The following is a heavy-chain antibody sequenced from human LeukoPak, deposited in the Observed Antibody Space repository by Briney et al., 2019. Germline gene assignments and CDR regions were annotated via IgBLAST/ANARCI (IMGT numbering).Heavy chain of an antibody. D-gene: IGHD3/OR15-3a*01. CDR2: IYNDGIT. CDR1: GFTVSSNY. CDR3: ARDYYDFAKGFDL. J-gene: IGHJ3*01. Sequence: GGSLRLSCAASGFTVSSNYMSWVRQAPGKGLEWVSLIYNDGITFYADSVKDRFTISKDNSENTLYLQMNSLRAEDTAEYFCARDYYDFAKGFDLWGQGTMVTVSS. V-gene: IGHV3-66*01.